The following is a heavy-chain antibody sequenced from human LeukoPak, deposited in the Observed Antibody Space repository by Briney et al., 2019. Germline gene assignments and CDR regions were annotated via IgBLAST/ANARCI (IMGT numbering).Heavy chain of an antibody. CDR2: INHSGST. CDR1: GGSFSGYY. J-gene: IGHJ5*02. D-gene: IGHD3-9*01. V-gene: IGHV4-34*01. Sequence: PSETLSLTCAVYGGSFSGYYWSWIRQPPGKGLEWIGEINHSGSTNYNPSLKSRVTISVDTSKNQFSLKLSSVTAADTAVYYCARKGNYDILTGYYGNNWFDPWGQGTLVTVSS. CDR3: ARKGNYDILTGYYGNNWFDP.